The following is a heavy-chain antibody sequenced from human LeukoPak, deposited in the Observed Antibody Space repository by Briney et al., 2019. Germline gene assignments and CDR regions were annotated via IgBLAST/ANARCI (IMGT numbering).Heavy chain of an antibody. V-gene: IGHV4-39*07. CDR3: ARDHSWWFVYKPTAFDI. CDR2: IYYSGST. Sequence: PSETLSLTCTVSGGSISSSSYYWGWIRQPPGKGLEWIGSIYYSGSTYYNPSLKSRVTISVDTSKNQFSLKLSSVTAADTAVYYCARDHSWWFVYKPTAFDIWGQGTMVTVSS. CDR1: GGSISSSSYY. J-gene: IGHJ3*02. D-gene: IGHD2-15*01.